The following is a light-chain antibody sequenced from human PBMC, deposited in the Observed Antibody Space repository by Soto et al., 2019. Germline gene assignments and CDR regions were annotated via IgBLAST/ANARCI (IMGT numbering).Light chain of an antibody. J-gene: IGKJ1*01. CDR2: GAS. V-gene: IGKV3-15*01. CDR1: QSVSSN. CDR3: QQYNNWPRT. Sequence: EIVMTQSPATLSVSPGERATLSCRASQSVSSNLAWYQQKPGHAPRLLIYGASTRATGIPARFSGSGSETEFTLTISSLQSEDFAVYYWQQYNNWPRTFGQGTKVEIK.